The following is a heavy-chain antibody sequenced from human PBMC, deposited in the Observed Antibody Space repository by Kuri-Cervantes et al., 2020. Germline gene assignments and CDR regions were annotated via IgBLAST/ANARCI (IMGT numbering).Heavy chain of an antibody. J-gene: IGHJ5*02. Sequence: GGSLRLSCAASGFTFSSYGMHWVRQAPGKGLEWVAVISYDGSNKYYADSVKGRFTISRDNSKNTLYLQMNSLRAEDTAVYYCARGLLFNWFDPWGQGTLVTVSS. CDR3: ARGLLFNWFDP. D-gene: IGHD2/OR15-2a*01. V-gene: IGHV3-30*03. CDR2: ISYDGSNK. CDR1: GFTFSSYG.